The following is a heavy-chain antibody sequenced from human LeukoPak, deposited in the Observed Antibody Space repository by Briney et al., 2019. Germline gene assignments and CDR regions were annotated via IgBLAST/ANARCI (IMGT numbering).Heavy chain of an antibody. J-gene: IGHJ3*02. CDR1: GGSISSSSYY. CDR2: IYYSGST. Sequence: SETLSLTCTVSGGSISSSSYYWGWIRQPPGKGLEWIGSIYYSGSTYYNPSLKSRVTISVDTSKNQFSLKLSSVTAADTAVYYCARVVTMVRGVPDAFDIWRQGTMVTVSS. CDR3: ARVVTMVRGVPDAFDI. D-gene: IGHD3-10*01. V-gene: IGHV4-39*07.